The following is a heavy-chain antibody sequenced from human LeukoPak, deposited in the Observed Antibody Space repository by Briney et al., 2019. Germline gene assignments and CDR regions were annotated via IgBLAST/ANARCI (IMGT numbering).Heavy chain of an antibody. V-gene: IGHV3-21*01. Sequence: TGGSLRLSCAASGFTFSSYSMNWVRQAPGKGLEWVSSISSSSSYIYYADSVKGRFTISRDNAKNSLYLQMNSLRAEDTAVYYCAGDTYSSGWSAYWYFDLWGRGTLVTVSS. CDR3: AGDTYSSGWSAYWYFDL. CDR2: ISSSSSYI. J-gene: IGHJ2*01. CDR1: GFTFSSYS. D-gene: IGHD6-19*01.